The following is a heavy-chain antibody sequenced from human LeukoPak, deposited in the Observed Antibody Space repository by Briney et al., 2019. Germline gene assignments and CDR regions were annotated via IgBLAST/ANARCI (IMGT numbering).Heavy chain of an antibody. V-gene: IGHV6-1*01. Sequence: SQTLSLTCAISGDSVSSNSAAWNWIRQSPSRGLEWLGRTYYRSKWYNDYAVSVKSRITINPDTSKNQFSLKLSSVTAADTAVYYCARILGSGSYYIDYWGQGTLVTVSS. CDR2: TYYRSKWYN. CDR3: ARILGSGSYYIDY. D-gene: IGHD1-26*01. CDR1: GDSVSSNSAA. J-gene: IGHJ4*02.